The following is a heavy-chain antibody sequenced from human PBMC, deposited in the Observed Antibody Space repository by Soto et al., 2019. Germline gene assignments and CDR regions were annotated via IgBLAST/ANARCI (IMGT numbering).Heavy chain of an antibody. CDR3: DRNIGYDPPDY. Sequence: EVQLLESGGGLVQPGGSLRLSCAASGFSFSSYAMSWVRQAPGKGLAWVSSISVSGGSTYYADSVTGRFTISRDNSMKTLDLQMNSLRAEDSAVNSWDRNIGYDPPDYWGQGTLVTVSS. CDR1: GFSFSSYA. J-gene: IGHJ4*02. D-gene: IGHD3-16*01. V-gene: IGHV3-23*01. CDR2: ISVSGGST.